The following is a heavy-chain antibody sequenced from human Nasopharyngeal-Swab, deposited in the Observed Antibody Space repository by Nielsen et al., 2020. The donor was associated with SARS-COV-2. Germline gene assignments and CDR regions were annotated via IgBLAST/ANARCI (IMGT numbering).Heavy chain of an antibody. CDR1: GFTFSSYG. D-gene: IGHD6-13*01. V-gene: IGHV3-33*01. CDR2: IWYDGSNK. J-gene: IGHJ4*02. Sequence: GESLKISCAASGFTFSSYGMHWVRQAPGKGLEWVAVIWYDGSNKYYADSVKGRFTISRDNSKNTLYLQMNSLRAEDTAVYYCARAYSSSWYYGYWGQGTLGTVSS. CDR3: ARAYSSSWYYGY.